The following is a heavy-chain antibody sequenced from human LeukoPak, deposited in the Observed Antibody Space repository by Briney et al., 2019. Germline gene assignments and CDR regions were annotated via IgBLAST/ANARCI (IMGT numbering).Heavy chain of an antibody. CDR3: AKANRFLEWLSPTDY. J-gene: IGHJ4*02. D-gene: IGHD3-3*01. V-gene: IGHV3-33*06. CDR2: IWYDGSNK. CDR1: GFTFSSYG. Sequence: GRSLRLSCAASGFTFSSYGMHWVRQAPSKGLEWVAVIWYDGSNKYYADSVKGRFTISRDNSKNTLYLQMNSLRAEDTAVYYCAKANRFLEWLSPTDYWGQGTLVTVSS.